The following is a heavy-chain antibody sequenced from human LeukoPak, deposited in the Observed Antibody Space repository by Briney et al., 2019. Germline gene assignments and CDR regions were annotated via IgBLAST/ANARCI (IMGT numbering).Heavy chain of an antibody. D-gene: IGHD3-10*01. CDR3: ARDSGDLWFGERINNWFDP. CDR2: IYYSGST. CDR1: GGSISSGDYY. Sequence: SETLSLTCTVSGGSISSGDYYWSWIRQPPGNGLEWIGYIYYSGSTYYNPSLKSRVTISVATSKNQFSLKLSSVTAADTAVYYCARDSGDLWFGERINNWFDPWGQGTLVTVSS. V-gene: IGHV4-30-4*01. J-gene: IGHJ5*02.